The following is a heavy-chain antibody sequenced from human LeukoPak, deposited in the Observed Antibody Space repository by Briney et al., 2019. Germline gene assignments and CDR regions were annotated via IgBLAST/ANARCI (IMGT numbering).Heavy chain of an antibody. J-gene: IGHJ4*02. CDR1: GFTFSSYA. CDR2: ISYDGSNK. CDR3: ARDGSSWAYFDY. V-gene: IGHV3-30*04. Sequence: GGSLTLSCAASGFTFSSYAMHWVRQAPGKGLEWVAVISYDGSNKYYADSVKGRFTISRDNSKNTLYLQMNSLRAEDTAVYYCARDGSSWAYFDYWGQETLVTVSS. D-gene: IGHD6-13*01.